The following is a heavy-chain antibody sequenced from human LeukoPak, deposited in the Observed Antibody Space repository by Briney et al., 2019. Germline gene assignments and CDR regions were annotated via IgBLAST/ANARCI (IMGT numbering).Heavy chain of an antibody. CDR2: ISSSSSYI. D-gene: IGHD3-10*01. J-gene: IGHJ3*02. CDR1: GFTFSSYS. CDR3: ARDTHYYGSGSPAFDI. V-gene: IGHV3-21*01. Sequence: GGSLRLSCAASGFTFSSYSMNWVRQAPGKGLEWVSSISSSSSYIYYADSVKGRFTISRDNAKNALYLQMNSLRAEDTAMYYCARDTHYYGSGSPAFDIWGQGTMVTVSS.